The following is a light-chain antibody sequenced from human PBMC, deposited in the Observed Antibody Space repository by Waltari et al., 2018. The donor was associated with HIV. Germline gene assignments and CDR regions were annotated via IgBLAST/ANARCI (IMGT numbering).Light chain of an antibody. Sequence: QSVLTQSPSASGTPGQRVTISCSGSSSNIGRYAVNWYQHLPGTAPKLLIYSDNQRPAGVPERFSGSKSGTSACLAISGLQSEDEAEYYCATWDGSLSGGVFGGGTKLTVL. CDR2: SDN. CDR1: SSNIGRYA. CDR3: ATWDGSLSGGV. J-gene: IGLJ2*01. V-gene: IGLV1-44*01.